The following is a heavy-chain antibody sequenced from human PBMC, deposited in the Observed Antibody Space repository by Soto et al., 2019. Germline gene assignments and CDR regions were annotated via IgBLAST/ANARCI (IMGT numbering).Heavy chain of an antibody. J-gene: IGHJ4*02. CDR1: GFTFSSYA. D-gene: IGHD3-22*01. CDR3: ARMGRVGPYYYDLTPFDY. Sequence: QVQLVESGGGVVQPGRSLRLSCAASGFTFSSYAMHWVRQAPGKGLEWVAIISYDGSKKYYADSVKGRFTISRDNSKNTLYLQMNSLRAEDTAVYYCARMGRVGPYYYDLTPFDYWGQGTLVTVSS. V-gene: IGHV3-30-3*01. CDR2: ISYDGSKK.